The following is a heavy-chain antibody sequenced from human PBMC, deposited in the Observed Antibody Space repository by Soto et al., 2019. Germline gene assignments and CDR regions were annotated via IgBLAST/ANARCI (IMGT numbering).Heavy chain of an antibody. J-gene: IGHJ6*02. V-gene: IGHV1-69*06. D-gene: IGHD3-16*01. CDR3: ARSAXXXXGLGRYYYYYGMDV. CDR2: IIPIFGTA. CDR1: GGTFSSYA. Sequence: QVQLVQSGAEVKKPGSSVKVSCKASGGTFSSYAISWVRQAPGQGLEWMGGIIPIFGTANYAQKFQGRVTITANKSTSTAYMELSSLRSEDTAVYYCARSAXXXXGLGRYYYYYGMDVWGQGTTVTVSS.